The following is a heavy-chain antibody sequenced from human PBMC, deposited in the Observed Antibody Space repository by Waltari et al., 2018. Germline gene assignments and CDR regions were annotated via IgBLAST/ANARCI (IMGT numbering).Heavy chain of an antibody. CDR3: ARDRGRGLYLDS. CDR2: VHHSGRP. D-gene: IGHD2-15*01. J-gene: IGHJ4*02. V-gene: IGHV4-4*02. CDR1: GDSISNTNC. Sequence: QLQFQESGPGLVKPSGTLSLTCAVSGDSISNTNCWIWVRQPPGKGPEWIGQVHHSGRPNYSPSFASRVTMTVDTYNNLFSLTLTSATAADTAVYYCARDRGRGLYLDSWGPGTLVTVSP.